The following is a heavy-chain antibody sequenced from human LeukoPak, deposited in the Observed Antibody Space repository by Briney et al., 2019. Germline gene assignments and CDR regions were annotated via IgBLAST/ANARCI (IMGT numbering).Heavy chain of an antibody. CDR2: IIPIFGTA. CDR3: ARGGLTHSFQFDY. V-gene: IGHV1-69*13. Sequence: ASVKVSCKASGYTFTSYAMNWVRQAPGQGLEWMGGIIPIFGTANYAQKFQGRVTITADESTSTAYMELSSLRSEDTAVYYCARGGLTHSFQFDYWGQGTTVTVSS. CDR1: GYTFTSYA. D-gene: IGHD2/OR15-2a*01. J-gene: IGHJ4*03.